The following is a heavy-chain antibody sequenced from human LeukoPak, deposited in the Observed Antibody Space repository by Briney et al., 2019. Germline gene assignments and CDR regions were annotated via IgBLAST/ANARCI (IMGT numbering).Heavy chain of an antibody. D-gene: IGHD2-2*01. CDR1: GFTFSSYA. CDR3: AVGSTRMGGYFDY. J-gene: IGHJ4*02. Sequence: GGSLRLSCAASGFTFSSYAMSWVRQAPGKGLEWVSAISGRGGSTYYADSVKGRFTISRDNSKNTLYLQMNSLRAEDTAVYYCAVGSTRMGGYFDYWGQGTLVAVSS. CDR2: ISGRGGST. V-gene: IGHV3-23*01.